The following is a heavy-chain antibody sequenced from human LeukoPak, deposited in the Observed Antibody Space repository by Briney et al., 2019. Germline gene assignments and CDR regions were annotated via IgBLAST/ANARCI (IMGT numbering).Heavy chain of an antibody. J-gene: IGHJ3*02. D-gene: IGHD4-23*01. V-gene: IGHV4-61*01. CDR3: ARERGMTTVVTPGGDAFDI. Sequence: SETLSLTCTVSGYSISSGYYWSWIRQPPGKGLEWIGYIYYSGSTNYNPSLKSRVTISVDTSKNQFSLKLSSVTAADTAVYYCARERGMTTVVTPGGDAFDIWGQGTMVTVSS. CDR1: GYSISSGYY. CDR2: IYYSGST.